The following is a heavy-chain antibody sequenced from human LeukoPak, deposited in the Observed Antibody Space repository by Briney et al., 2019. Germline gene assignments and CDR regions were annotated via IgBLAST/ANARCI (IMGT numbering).Heavy chain of an antibody. J-gene: IGHJ6*02. CDR2: IYSGGST. CDR1: GFTVSSNY. Sequence: GGSLRLSCAASGFTVSSNYMSWVRQAPGKGLEWVSVIYSGGSTYYADSVKGRFTISRDNSKNTLYLQMNSLRAEDTAVYYCARYPHPAYYHYGMDVWGQGTTVTVSS. V-gene: IGHV3-53*01. CDR3: ARYPHPAYYHYGMDV.